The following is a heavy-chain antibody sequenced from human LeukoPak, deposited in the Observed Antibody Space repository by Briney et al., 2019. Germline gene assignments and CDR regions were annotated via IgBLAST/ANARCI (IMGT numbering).Heavy chain of an antibody. CDR2: ITGSGDNT. CDR1: GFTFSSYA. V-gene: IGHV3-23*01. J-gene: IGHJ4*02. Sequence: GGALRLSCAASGFTFSSYAMSWVRQAPGKGLEWVSTITGSGDNTYYTDSVKGRFTFSRDNSKSTLYLQMPSLRAEDTAVYYCAKDPTPSVGASADWGQGTLVTVSS. CDR3: AKDPTPSVGASAD. D-gene: IGHD1-26*01.